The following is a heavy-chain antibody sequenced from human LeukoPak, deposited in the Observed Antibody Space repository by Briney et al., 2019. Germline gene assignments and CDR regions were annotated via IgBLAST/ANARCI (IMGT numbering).Heavy chain of an antibody. J-gene: IGHJ5*02. CDR1: GGTFSSYA. Sequence: GASVKVSCKASGGTFSSYAISWVRQAPGQGLEWMGGIIPIFGTANYARKFQGRVTITADKSTSTAYMELSSLRSEDTAVYYCARDRRKLGYHWFDPWGQGTLVTVSS. D-gene: IGHD1-1*01. CDR3: ARDRRKLGYHWFDP. CDR2: IIPIFGTA. V-gene: IGHV1-69*06.